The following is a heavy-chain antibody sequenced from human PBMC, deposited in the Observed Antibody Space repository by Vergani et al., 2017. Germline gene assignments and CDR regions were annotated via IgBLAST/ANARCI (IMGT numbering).Heavy chain of an antibody. J-gene: IGHJ4*02. V-gene: IGHV3-30*02. CDR3: ARVMSSIAARSSYYFDY. CDR1: GFTFSSYG. CDR2: IRYDGSNK. D-gene: IGHD6-6*01. Sequence: QVQLVESGGGVVQPGGSLRLSCAASGFTFSSYGMHWVRQAPGKGLEWVAFIRYDGSNKYYVDSVKGRFTISRDNAKNSLYLQMNSLRAEDTAVYYCARVMSSIAARSSYYFDYWGQGTLVSVSS.